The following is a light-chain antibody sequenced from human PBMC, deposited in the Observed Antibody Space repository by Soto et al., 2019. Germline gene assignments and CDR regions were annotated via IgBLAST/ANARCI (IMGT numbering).Light chain of an antibody. Sequence: QSALTQPASVSGSPGQSITISCTGTTSDVGGYDYVSWHQLHPGKAPKLLLFEVSNRPSGVSYRFSGSKSGNTASLTISGLQAADEADYCCRSYSMSTAYLFGSGTKLTV. CDR2: EVS. CDR1: TSDVGGYDY. V-gene: IGLV2-14*01. CDR3: RSYSMSTAYL. J-gene: IGLJ1*01.